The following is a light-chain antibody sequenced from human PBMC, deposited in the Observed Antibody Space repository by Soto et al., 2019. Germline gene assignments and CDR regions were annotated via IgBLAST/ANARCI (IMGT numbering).Light chain of an antibody. CDR3: QQYDNWPWGT. J-gene: IGKJ1*01. V-gene: IGKV3-15*01. Sequence: ETVMTQSPATLTVSPGERVTLSCRAGQSVGSNLAWFQQKPGQAPRLLIYDASTRATGITARFSGSGSGTEFTLTISSLQSEDFAVYYCQQYDNWPWGTFGQGTKVEIK. CDR2: DAS. CDR1: QSVGSN.